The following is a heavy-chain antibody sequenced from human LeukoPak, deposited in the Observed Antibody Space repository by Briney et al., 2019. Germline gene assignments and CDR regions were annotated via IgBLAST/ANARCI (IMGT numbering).Heavy chain of an antibody. D-gene: IGHD3-22*01. CDR3: ARGGDSSGYEGRFDP. J-gene: IGHJ5*02. V-gene: IGHV4-30-4*07. Sequence: SETLSLTCAVSGGSISRSGYSWSWIRQPPGKGLHWIAYIYYTGSTYYNPSLKSRVTISLDTSKNQFSLKLTSVTAADTAVYYCARGGDSSGYEGRFDPWGQGTLVTVSS. CDR2: IYYTGST. CDR1: GGSISRSGYS.